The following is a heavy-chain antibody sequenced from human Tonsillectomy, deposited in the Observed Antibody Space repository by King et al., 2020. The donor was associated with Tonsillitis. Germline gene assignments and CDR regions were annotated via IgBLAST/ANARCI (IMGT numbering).Heavy chain of an antibody. J-gene: IGHJ4*02. CDR1: GFPFSSYG. V-gene: IGHV3-30*13. Sequence: VQLVESGGGVVQPGRSLRLSCAASGFPFSSYGFHWVRQAPGKGLEWGAVISYDGGDKYYADSVKGRFTISRDNSINRVYLEMNSLRLEDTAVYYCARGLQWDHSTFFLDQWGQGTLVIVSS. D-gene: IGHD1-26*01. CDR2: ISYDGGDK. CDR3: ARGLQWDHSTFFLDQ.